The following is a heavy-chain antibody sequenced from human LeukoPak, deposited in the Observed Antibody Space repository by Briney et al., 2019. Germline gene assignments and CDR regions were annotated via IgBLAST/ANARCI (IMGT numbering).Heavy chain of an antibody. J-gene: IGHJ4*02. D-gene: IGHD1-26*01. Sequence: SETLSLTCAVYGGSFSGYYWSWIRQPPGKGLEWIGEINHSGSTNYNPSLKSRVTISVDTSKNQFSLKLSSVTAADTAVYYCARVSRPDRAVDYWGQGTLVTVSS. CDR2: INHSGST. CDR1: GGSFSGYY. V-gene: IGHV4-34*01. CDR3: ARVSRPDRAVDY.